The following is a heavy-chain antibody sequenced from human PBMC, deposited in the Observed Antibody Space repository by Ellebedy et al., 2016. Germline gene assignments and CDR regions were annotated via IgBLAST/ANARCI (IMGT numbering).Heavy chain of an antibody. Sequence: GGSLRLXCTASGFTLSSYWMTWVRQTPGKGLVWVSRIDPDGRSHTNYADSVYGRFTISRDNAKNTLYLQMNSLRGEDTAVYYCARPDSEDNYMDVWGKGTAVTVSS. V-gene: IGHV3-74*01. CDR3: ARPDSEDNYMDV. CDR2: IDPDGRSHT. J-gene: IGHJ6*03. CDR1: GFTLSSYW.